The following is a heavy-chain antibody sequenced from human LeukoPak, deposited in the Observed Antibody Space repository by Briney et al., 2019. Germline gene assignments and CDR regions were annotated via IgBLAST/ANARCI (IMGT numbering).Heavy chain of an antibody. J-gene: IGHJ4*02. V-gene: IGHV3-7*01. CDR2: IKLDGSDK. Sequence: GGSLRLSCAASGFTFRNYWMSWVRQAPXXXLEWVANIKLDGSDKYYVDSVKGRFTISRDNAKNSVYLQMNSLRAEDTAVYYCARVGQWLPDYWGQGTLVTVSS. CDR3: ARVGQWLPDY. D-gene: IGHD6-19*01. CDR1: GFTFRNYW.